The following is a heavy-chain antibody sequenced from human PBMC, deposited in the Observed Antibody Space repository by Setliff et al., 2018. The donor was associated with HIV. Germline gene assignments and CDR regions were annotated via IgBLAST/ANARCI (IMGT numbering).Heavy chain of an antibody. CDR2: IYPGDSDT. V-gene: IGHV5-51*01. CDR1: GYNFANYW. CDR3: ARQPSGFLNPKDSFDF. J-gene: IGHJ3*01. Sequence: GESLKISCKAPGYNFANYWIGWVRQRPGKGLEWMGIIYPGDSDTKYSPSFQGQVSISADKSTSTAFLQWISLKASDTATYYCARQPSGFLNPKDSFDFWGQGTRVTVSS.